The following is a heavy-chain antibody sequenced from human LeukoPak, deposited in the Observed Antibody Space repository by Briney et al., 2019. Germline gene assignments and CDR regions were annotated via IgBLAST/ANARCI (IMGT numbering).Heavy chain of an antibody. V-gene: IGHV3-66*04. CDR3: ASQSTPVLPFDI. CDR2: IYSGGTT. Sequence: GGSLRLSCAVSGFTVSSNYISWVRHAPGKGLEWVSVIYSGGTTYYADSVKGRFTISRDNSKNPLYLRMNSLRAEDTAVYYCASQSTPVLPFDIWGQGTMVTVSS. J-gene: IGHJ3*02. CDR1: GFTVSSNY.